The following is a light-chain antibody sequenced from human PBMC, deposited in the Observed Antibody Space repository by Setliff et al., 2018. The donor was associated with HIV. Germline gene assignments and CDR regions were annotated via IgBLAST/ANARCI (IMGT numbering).Light chain of an antibody. J-gene: IGLJ1*01. CDR2: KNN. Sequence: ALTQPPPASGTPGQRVTISCSGSSSNIRSNTVNWYQQVPGTAPKLLIYKNNQRPSGVPDRFSGSKSGTSASLAISGLQSEDEADYYCAAWDDSPSVFVFGTGTKVTVL. CDR3: AAWDDSPSVFV. V-gene: IGLV1-44*01. CDR1: SSNIRSNT.